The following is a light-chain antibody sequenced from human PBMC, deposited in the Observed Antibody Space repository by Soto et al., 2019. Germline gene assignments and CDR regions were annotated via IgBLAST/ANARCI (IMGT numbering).Light chain of an antibody. J-gene: IGLJ1*01. CDR3: SSYAGDNILV. Sequence: QSVLTQPASESESPGQSITISCTGTSSDVATYYLVSWYHQHPGKVPILMIYEGTKRPSGVSDRFSGSKSGNTASLTISGLQAEDEANHVCSSYAGDNILVFGAGTKVT. CDR2: EGT. V-gene: IGLV2-23*01. CDR1: SSDVATYYL.